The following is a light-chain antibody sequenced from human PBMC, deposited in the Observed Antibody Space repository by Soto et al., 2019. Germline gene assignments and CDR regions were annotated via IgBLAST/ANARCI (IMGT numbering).Light chain of an antibody. V-gene: IGKV3-20*01. CDR3: QHYGSPVT. CDR2: GTG. Sequence: EIVLTQSPGTLSLSPGDRATLSCRASESVSSHYIGWYQQRRGQAPRLLIYGTGNRAPGIPDRCSGDGAGTDFTLTITRLEHEDFAVYYCQHYGSPVTFGGGTKVEIK. J-gene: IGKJ4*01. CDR1: ESVSSHY.